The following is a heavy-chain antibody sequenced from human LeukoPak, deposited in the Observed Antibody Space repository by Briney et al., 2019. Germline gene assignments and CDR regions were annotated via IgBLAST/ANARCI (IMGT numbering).Heavy chain of an antibody. J-gene: IGHJ4*02. V-gene: IGHV4-59*01. CDR3: TRGAGWLIDY. CDR1: DDSISDYY. Sequence: ASETLSLTCTVSDDSISDYYRGWIRQPPGKGLEWIGYIHNSGTSTYNLSLKSRVTISADTSKNQFSLKLNSMTTADTAVYYCTRGAGWLIDYWGQGILVTVSS. D-gene: IGHD3-16*01. CDR2: IHNSGTS.